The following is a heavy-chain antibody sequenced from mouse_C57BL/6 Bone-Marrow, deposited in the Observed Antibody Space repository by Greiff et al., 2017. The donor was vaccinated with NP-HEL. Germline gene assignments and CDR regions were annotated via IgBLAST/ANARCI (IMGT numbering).Heavy chain of an antibody. CDR3: ARWRDYPYAMDY. CDR1: GYTFTSYW. V-gene: IGHV1-64*01. J-gene: IGHJ4*01. D-gene: IGHD2-4*01. Sequence: QVQLQQPGAELVKPGASVKLSCKASGYTFTSYWMHWVKQRPGQGLEWIGMIHPNSGSTNYNEKFKSKATLTVDKSSSTAYMQLSSLTSEDSAVYYCARWRDYPYAMDYWGQGTSVTVSS. CDR2: IHPNSGST.